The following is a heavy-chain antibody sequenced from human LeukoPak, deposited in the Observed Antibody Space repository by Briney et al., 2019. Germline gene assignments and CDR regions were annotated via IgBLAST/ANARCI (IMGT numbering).Heavy chain of an antibody. CDR1: GFTFRSDA. Sequence: GGSLRLSCAASGFTFRSDAMTWVRQAPGKGLEWVSGISGSGGTTYYADSVKGRFTISRDNSNNMLYLQMNSLRAEDTAVYYCAKHHCSSTSCYRVFDYWGQGTLVTVSS. CDR2: ISGSGGTT. J-gene: IGHJ4*02. V-gene: IGHV3-23*01. D-gene: IGHD2-2*02. CDR3: AKHHCSSTSCYRVFDY.